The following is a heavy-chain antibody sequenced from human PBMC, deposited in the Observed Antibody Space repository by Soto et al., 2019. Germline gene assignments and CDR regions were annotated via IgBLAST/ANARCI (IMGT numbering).Heavy chain of an antibody. CDR2: IYYSGST. J-gene: IGHJ6*02. V-gene: IGHV4-59*01. Sequence: ETLSLTCTVSGGSISSYYWSWIRQPPGKGLEWIGYIYYSGSTNYNPSLKSRVTISVDTSKNQFSLKLSSVTAADTAVYYCARDLGYCSGGSCYHLGYYGMDVWGQGTTVTVSS. CDR3: ARDLGYCSGGSCYHLGYYGMDV. D-gene: IGHD2-15*01. CDR1: GGSISSYY.